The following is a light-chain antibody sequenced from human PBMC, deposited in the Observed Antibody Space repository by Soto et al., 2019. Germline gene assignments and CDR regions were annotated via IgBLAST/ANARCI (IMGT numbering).Light chain of an antibody. V-gene: IGKV1-6*01. J-gene: IGKJ1*01. CDR3: LQNYYSFRT. CDR1: QGIAKD. Sequence: AIQLTQSPSSLSASVGDRATITCRASQGIAKDLGWYQQKPGKAPRLLIFGASFLQSGVPSRFSGSGSGTDFTLTINGLQPEDFATYYCLQNYYSFRTFGQGTKVEIK. CDR2: GAS.